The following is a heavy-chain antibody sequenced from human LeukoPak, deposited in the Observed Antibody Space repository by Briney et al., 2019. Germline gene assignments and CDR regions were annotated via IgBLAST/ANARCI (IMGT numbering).Heavy chain of an antibody. CDR2: ISSSRSSI. Sequence: GGSLRLSCAASGFTFSTYGMSWVRQAPGKGLEWLSYISSSRSSIYYGDSVKGRFTISRDNSKNSLYLQMNSLRDEDTALYYCARAMYYYYSSGGLGAFDIWGQGTMVTVSS. CDR1: GFTFSTYG. D-gene: IGHD3-22*01. V-gene: IGHV3-48*02. CDR3: ARAMYYYYSSGGLGAFDI. J-gene: IGHJ3*02.